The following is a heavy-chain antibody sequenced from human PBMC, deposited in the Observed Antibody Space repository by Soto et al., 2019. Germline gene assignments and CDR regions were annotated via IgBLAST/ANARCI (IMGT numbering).Heavy chain of an antibody. V-gene: IGHV1-2*02. CDR3: ACSYGSGSYYSPPYYFDY. CDR2: IDPNSGGT. J-gene: IGHJ4*02. Sequence: GASVKVSCKASGYTFTGYFIHWVRQGPGQGLEWMGWIDPNSGGTNFAQRFQGRVTMTRDTSISTAYMELSRLRSDDTAVYYCACSYGSGSYYSPPYYFDYWGQGTLVTV. D-gene: IGHD3-10*01. CDR1: GYTFTGYF.